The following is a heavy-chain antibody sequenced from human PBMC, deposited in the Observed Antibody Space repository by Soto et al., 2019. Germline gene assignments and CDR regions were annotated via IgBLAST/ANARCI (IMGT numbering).Heavy chain of an antibody. CDR2: ISTYNGDT. D-gene: IGHD2-21*01. Sequence: QVQLEQSGAEVKKPGASVKLSCKASGYIYTSYDVIWVRQAPGQGLEWMGWISTYNGDTRYAQKLQGRVTMTSDTSATTAYLELRSLTSDDSALYYCARKGEQFSYLSHWAQGTLVTVSS. CDR3: ARKGEQFSYLSH. V-gene: IGHV1-18*01. J-gene: IGHJ1*01. CDR1: GYIYTSYD.